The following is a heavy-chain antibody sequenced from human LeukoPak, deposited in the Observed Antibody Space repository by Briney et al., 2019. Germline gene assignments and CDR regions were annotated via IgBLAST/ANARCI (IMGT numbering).Heavy chain of an antibody. CDR1: GLTFSSYS. Sequence: GGSLRLSCAASGLTFSSYSMNWVRQAPGKGLEWVSSISSSSSYIYYADSVKGRFTISRDNAKNSLYLQMNSLRAEDTAVYYCAGYYYVDWGGNDCWGQGTLVTVSS. D-gene: IGHD3-10*02. CDR2: ISSSSSYI. V-gene: IGHV3-21*01. CDR3: AGYYYVDWGGNDC. J-gene: IGHJ4*02.